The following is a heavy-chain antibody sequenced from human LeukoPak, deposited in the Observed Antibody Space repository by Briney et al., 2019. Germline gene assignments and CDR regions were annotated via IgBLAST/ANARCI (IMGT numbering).Heavy chain of an antibody. Sequence: GSLRLSCAASGFTFSSYSMNWVRQAPGKGLEWVSSISSSSSYIYYADSVKGRFTISRDNAKNSLYLQMNSLRAEDTAVYYCARESTVTGGISYSDYWGQGTLVTVSS. D-gene: IGHD4-17*01. CDR2: ISSSSSYI. J-gene: IGHJ4*02. CDR1: GFTFSSYS. V-gene: IGHV3-21*01. CDR3: ARESTVTGGISYSDY.